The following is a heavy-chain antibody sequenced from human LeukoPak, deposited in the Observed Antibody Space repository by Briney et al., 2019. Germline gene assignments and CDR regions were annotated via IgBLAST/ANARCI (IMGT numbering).Heavy chain of an antibody. D-gene: IGHD6-19*01. CDR2: ISWNGGSI. V-gene: IGHV3-9*03. J-gene: IGHJ6*03. Sequence: GGCLRLSCAASGFTFDDYAMHWVRQAPGKGLEWVSGISWNGGSIGYADSVKGRFTISRDNAKNSLYLQMNSLRAEDMALYYCAKDAAGYYYYMDVWGKGTTVTVSS. CDR1: GFTFDDYA. CDR3: AKDAAGYYYYMDV.